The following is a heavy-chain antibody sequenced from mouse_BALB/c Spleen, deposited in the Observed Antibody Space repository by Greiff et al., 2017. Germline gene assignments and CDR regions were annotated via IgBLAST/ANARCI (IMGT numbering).Heavy chain of an antibody. CDR2: ISNLAYSI. Sequence: EVMLVESGGGLVQPGGSRKLSCAASGFTFSDYGMAWVRQAPGKGPEWVAFISNLAYSIYYADTVTGRFTITRENAKKTLYLEMSSLRSEDTAMYYWARTGLYYGSFAYWGQGTLVTVSA. CDR1: GFTFSDYG. J-gene: IGHJ3*01. V-gene: IGHV5-15*02. CDR3: ARTGLYYGSFAY. D-gene: IGHD2-2*01.